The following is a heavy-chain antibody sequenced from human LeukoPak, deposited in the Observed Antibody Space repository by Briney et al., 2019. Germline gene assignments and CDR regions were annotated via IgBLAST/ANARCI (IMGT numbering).Heavy chain of an antibody. Sequence: GGSLRLSCTASGFTFGDYDMSWVRQAPGKGLEWVSDINCKGDSTGYAESVKGRFTISRDNAKNSLYLQMNSLRAEDTALFYCSSDGDYHDTDDAFDIWGQGTMVTVSS. D-gene: IGHD3-22*01. V-gene: IGHV3-20*04. CDR1: GFTFGDYD. J-gene: IGHJ3*02. CDR3: SSDGDYHDTDDAFDI. CDR2: INCKGDST.